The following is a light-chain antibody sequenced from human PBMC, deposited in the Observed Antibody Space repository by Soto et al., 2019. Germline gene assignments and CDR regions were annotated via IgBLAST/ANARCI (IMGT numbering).Light chain of an antibody. J-gene: IGKJ1*01. CDR3: QRYKSYSAA. CDR1: QTISRW. Sequence: DIQMTQPPSTLSGSVGDRVTITCRASQTISRWLAWYQQKPGKAPKLLIYKASTLKSGVPSRFSCSGSGTQISYTMSGLQPDYFASYYCQRYKSYSAAFGQGAKMEFK. CDR2: KAS. V-gene: IGKV1-5*03.